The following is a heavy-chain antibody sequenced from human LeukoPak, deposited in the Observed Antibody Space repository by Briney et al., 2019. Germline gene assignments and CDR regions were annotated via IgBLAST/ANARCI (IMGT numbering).Heavy chain of an antibody. D-gene: IGHD2-15*01. Sequence: SETLSLTCTVSGGSISSSSYYWGWIRQPPGKGLEWIGSIYYSGSTYYNPSLKSRVTISVDTSKNQFSLKLSSVTAADTAVYYCARVNTPGKRAFDIWGQGTMVTVSS. V-gene: IGHV4-39*07. CDR2: IYYSGST. CDR1: GGSISSSSYY. CDR3: ARVNTPGKRAFDI. J-gene: IGHJ3*02.